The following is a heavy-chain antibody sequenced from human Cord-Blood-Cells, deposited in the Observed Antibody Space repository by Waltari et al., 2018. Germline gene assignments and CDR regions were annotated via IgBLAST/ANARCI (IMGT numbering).Heavy chain of an antibody. CDR1: GYSFTSSC. CDR2: IYPADSDT. CDR3: ARHGRWSSSSSFDY. V-gene: IGHV5-51*01. D-gene: IGHD6-6*01. Sequence: EVQLVQSGAEVKKPGESLKISCTGSGYSFTSSCIGWVTTMPGKGLEWMGIIYPADSDTSYSPSFQGQVTISADKSISTAYLQWSSLKASDTAMYYCARHGRWSSSSSFDYWGQGTLVTVSS. J-gene: IGHJ4*02.